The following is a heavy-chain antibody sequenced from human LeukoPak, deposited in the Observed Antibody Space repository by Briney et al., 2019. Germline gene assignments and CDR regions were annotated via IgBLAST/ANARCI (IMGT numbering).Heavy chain of an antibody. CDR3: ARGSNRVAVAGTAFYMDV. CDR1: GGSFSGYY. V-gene: IGHV4-34*01. CDR2: INHSGST. Sequence: SETLSLTCAVYGGSFSGYYWSWIRQPPGKGLEWIGEINHSGSTNYNPSLKSRVTISVDTSKNQFSLKLSSVTAADTAVYYCARGSNRVAVAGTAFYMDVWGKGTTVTVS. J-gene: IGHJ6*03. D-gene: IGHD6-19*01.